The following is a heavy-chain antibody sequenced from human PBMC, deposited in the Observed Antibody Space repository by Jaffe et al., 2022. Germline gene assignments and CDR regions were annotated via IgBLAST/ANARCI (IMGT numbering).Heavy chain of an antibody. CDR3: ARAVKCSGGSCYSAADY. V-gene: IGHV1-8*01. D-gene: IGHD2-15*01. J-gene: IGHJ4*02. CDR1: GYTFTSYD. CDR2: MNPNSGNT. Sequence: QVQLVQSGAEVKKPGASVKVSCKASGYTFTSYDINWVRQATGQGLEWMGWMNPNSGNTGYAQKFQGRVTMTRNTSISTAYMELSSLRSEDTAVYYCARAVKCSGGSCYSAADYWGQGTLVTVSS.